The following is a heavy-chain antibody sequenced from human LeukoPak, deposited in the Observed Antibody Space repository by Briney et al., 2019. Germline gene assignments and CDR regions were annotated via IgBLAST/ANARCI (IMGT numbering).Heavy chain of an antibody. CDR1: GGSISSSGYY. CDR3: ARLGWAAAQFDY. J-gene: IGHJ4*02. V-gene: IGHV4-39*01. Sequence: SETLSLTCTVSGGSISSSGYYWGWIRQPPGKGLEWIGSIYYSGSTYYNPSLKSRVTISVDTSKNQFSLKLSSVTAADTAVCYCARLGWAAAQFDYWGQGTLVTVSS. CDR2: IYYSGST. D-gene: IGHD6-13*01.